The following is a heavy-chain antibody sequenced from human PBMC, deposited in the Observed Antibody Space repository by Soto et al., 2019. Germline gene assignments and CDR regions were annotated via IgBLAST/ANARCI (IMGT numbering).Heavy chain of an antibody. V-gene: IGHV4-34*01. CDR2: INHSGST. Sequence: SETLSLTCAVYGGSFSGYYWSWIRQPPGKGLEWIGEINHSGSTNYNPSLKSRVTISVDTSKNQFSLKLSSVTAADTAVYYCARDNWNSRGGYYYYMDVWGKGTTVTVSS. D-gene: IGHD1-1*01. CDR3: ARDNWNSRGGYYYYMDV. CDR1: GGSFSGYY. J-gene: IGHJ6*03.